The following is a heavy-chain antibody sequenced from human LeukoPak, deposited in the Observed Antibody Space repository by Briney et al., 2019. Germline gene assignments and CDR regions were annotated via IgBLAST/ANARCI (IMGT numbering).Heavy chain of an antibody. D-gene: IGHD6-19*01. CDR2: ISSSSYI. Sequence: GGSLRLSCAASGFTFSSYSMNWVRQAPGKGLEWVSSISSSSYIYYADSVKGRFTISRDNAKNSLYLQMNSLRAEDTAVYYCARTPAGDLYFDYWGQGTLVTVSS. V-gene: IGHV3-21*01. J-gene: IGHJ4*02. CDR3: ARTPAGDLYFDY. CDR1: GFTFSSYS.